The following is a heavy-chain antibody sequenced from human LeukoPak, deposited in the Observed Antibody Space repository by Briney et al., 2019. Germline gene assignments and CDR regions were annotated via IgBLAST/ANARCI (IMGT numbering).Heavy chain of an antibody. CDR2: FHYSGST. Sequence: SETLSLTCTVSGDSISSYYWSWIRQPPGKGLECIGYFHYSGSTNYNPSLRSRVTISVDTSKNHFSLKLSSVTAADTAVYYCARQPTSSSRFDSWGQGTLVTVSS. D-gene: IGHD6-6*01. J-gene: IGHJ4*02. V-gene: IGHV4-59*08. CDR3: ARQPTSSSRFDS. CDR1: GDSISSYY.